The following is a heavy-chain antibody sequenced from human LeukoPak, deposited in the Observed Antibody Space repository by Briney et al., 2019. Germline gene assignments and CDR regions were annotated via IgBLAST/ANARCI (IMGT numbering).Heavy chain of an antibody. Sequence: GGSLRLSCAASGFTFDDYAMHWVRQAPGKGLEWVSVIYSGGSTYYADSVKGRSTISRDNSKNTLYLQMNSLRVEDTAVYYCAREGHSYAHGSFDYWGQGTLVTVSS. J-gene: IGHJ4*02. D-gene: IGHD5-18*01. CDR3: AREGHSYAHGSFDY. CDR2: IYSGGST. CDR1: GFTFDDYA. V-gene: IGHV3-66*01.